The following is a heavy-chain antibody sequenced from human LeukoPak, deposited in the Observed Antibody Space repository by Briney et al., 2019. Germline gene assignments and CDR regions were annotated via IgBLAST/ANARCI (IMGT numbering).Heavy chain of an antibody. J-gene: IGHJ6*02. CDR1: GGSLSSGGYY. V-gene: IGHV4-31*03. D-gene: IGHD3-10*01. CDR3: AREPTMVRGVIITSPYGMDV. Sequence: SQTLSLTCTVSGGSLSSGGYYWSWVRQHPGKGLEWIGYIYYSGSTYYNPYLKSRVTISVDTSKNQFSLKLSSVTAADTAVYYCAREPTMVRGVIITSPYGMDVWGQGTTVTVSS. CDR2: IYYSGST.